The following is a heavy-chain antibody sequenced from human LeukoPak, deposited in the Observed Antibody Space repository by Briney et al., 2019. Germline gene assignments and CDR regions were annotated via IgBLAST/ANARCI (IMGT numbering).Heavy chain of an antibody. J-gene: IGHJ4*02. D-gene: IGHD5-24*01. CDR3: ARDLVEMATIEVPFDY. Sequence: PGGSLRLSCAASGFTFSSYSMNWVRQAPGKGLEWVSSISSSSSYIYYADSVKGRFTISRGNAKNSLYLQMNSLRAEDTAVYYCARDLVEMATIEVPFDYWGQGTLVTVSS. V-gene: IGHV3-21*01. CDR2: ISSSSSYI. CDR1: GFTFSSYS.